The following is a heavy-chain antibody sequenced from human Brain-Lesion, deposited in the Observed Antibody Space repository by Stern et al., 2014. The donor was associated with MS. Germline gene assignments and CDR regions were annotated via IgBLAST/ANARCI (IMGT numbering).Heavy chain of an antibody. J-gene: IGHJ6*02. CDR1: GGSISSGGYY. D-gene: IGHD2-2*01. Sequence: QVQLVESGPGLVKPSQTLSLSCTVSGGSISSGGYYWSWIRQPAGKGLEWIGRIFISGRTRYNPSPQSPVPLSIANAKNQFSLRLTPMTAADTAVYYCARGRVVPGFQYYATDVWGQGTTGIGSS. CDR2: IFISGRT. CDR3: ARGRVVPGFQYYATDV. V-gene: IGHV4-61*02.